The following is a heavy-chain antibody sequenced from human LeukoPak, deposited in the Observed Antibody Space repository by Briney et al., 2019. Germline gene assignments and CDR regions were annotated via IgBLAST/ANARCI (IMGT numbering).Heavy chain of an antibody. Sequence: GGSLRLSCAVSGFTFRSYAMSWVRQAPGKGLEWVSAISGSGDTSYYADSVKGRFTVSRDNSNNTLYLLMNSLRAEDTAVYYCARDPGYSSSGWFDPWGQGTLVTVSS. J-gene: IGHJ5*02. D-gene: IGHD6-13*01. CDR3: ARDPGYSSSGWFDP. CDR1: GFTFRSYA. V-gene: IGHV3-23*01. CDR2: ISGSGDTS.